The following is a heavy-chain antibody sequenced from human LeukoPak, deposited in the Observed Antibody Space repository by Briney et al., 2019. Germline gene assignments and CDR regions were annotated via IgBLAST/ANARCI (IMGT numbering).Heavy chain of an antibody. J-gene: IGHJ4*02. V-gene: IGHV3-74*01. CDR2: INPDGSST. CDR1: GFTFSSYW. D-gene: IGHD4-17*01. Sequence: GGSLRLSCVASGFTFSSYWMHWVRQAPGKGLVWVSRINPDGSSTSYADSVKGRFTISRDNAKNTLYLQMNSLRAEDTAVYYCAGDLYYGDYVFDYWGQGTLVTVSS. CDR3: AGDLYYGDYVFDY.